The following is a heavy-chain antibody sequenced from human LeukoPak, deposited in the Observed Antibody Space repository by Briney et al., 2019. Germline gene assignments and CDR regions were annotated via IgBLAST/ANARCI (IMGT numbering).Heavy chain of an antibody. J-gene: IGHJ1*01. CDR2: IIPILGIA. Sequence: SVNVSCKASGGTFSSYAISWVRQAPAQGLEWMGRIIPILGIANYAQKFQGRVTITADKSTSTAYMELSSLRSEDTAVYYCARVPSHSGYLPWGQRTLGTVSS. CDR1: GGTFSSYA. D-gene: IGHD5-12*01. V-gene: IGHV1-69*04. CDR3: ARVPSHSGYLP.